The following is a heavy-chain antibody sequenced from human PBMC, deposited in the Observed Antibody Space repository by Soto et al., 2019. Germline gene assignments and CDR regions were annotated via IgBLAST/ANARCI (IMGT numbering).Heavy chain of an antibody. D-gene: IGHD2-15*01. J-gene: IGHJ4*02. V-gene: IGHV3-30-3*01. CDR1: GFTFSSYA. Sequence: QVQLVESGGGVVQPGRSLRVSCAASGFTFSSYAMHWVRQAPGKGLEWVAIISYDGSSKNYAESVKGRFTISRDNSKNKLYLQMNSLRAEDTAVYYCARDRLGYCSGGNCYYPRYFDYWGQGTLVTVSS. CDR2: ISYDGSSK. CDR3: ARDRLGYCSGGNCYYPRYFDY.